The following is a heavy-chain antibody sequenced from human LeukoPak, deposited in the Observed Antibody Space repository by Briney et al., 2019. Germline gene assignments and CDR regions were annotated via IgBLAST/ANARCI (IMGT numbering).Heavy chain of an antibody. CDR3: ARAQPRYSSGWYIGGNWFDP. CDR1: GGSISSYY. D-gene: IGHD6-19*01. V-gene: IGHV4-59*08. CDR2: IYYSGST. J-gene: IGHJ5*02. Sequence: SETLSLTCTVSGGSISSYYWSWIRQPPGKGLEWIGYIYYSGSTNYNPSLKSRVTISVDTSKNQFSLKPSSVTAADTAVYYCARAQPRYSSGWYIGGNWFDPWGQGTLVTVSS.